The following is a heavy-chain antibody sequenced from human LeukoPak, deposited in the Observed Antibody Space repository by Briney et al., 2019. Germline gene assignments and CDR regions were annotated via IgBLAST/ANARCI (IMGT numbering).Heavy chain of an antibody. D-gene: IGHD1-14*01. CDR3: ARVWRNPSFGVDV. Sequence: SETLSLTCTVSGDSISSYYWNWIREPPGKGLVWIGYIYYSGSTNYNSSLKSRVTISGDTSKNQLSLKLSSVTAADTAVYYCARVWRNPSFGVDVWGQGTTVTVSS. CDR2: IYYSGST. CDR1: GDSISSYY. V-gene: IGHV4-59*01. J-gene: IGHJ6*02.